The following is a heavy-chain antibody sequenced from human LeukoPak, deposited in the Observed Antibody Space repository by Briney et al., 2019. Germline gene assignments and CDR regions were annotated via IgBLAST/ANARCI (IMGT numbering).Heavy chain of an antibody. CDR1: GCTFSSYE. CDR2: ISSSGSTI. V-gene: IGHV3-48*03. CDR3: ATGYSYGRY. D-gene: IGHD5-18*01. Sequence: PGGSLRLSCAASGCTFSSYEMNWVRQAPGKGLEWVSYISSSGSTIYYADSVKGRFTISRNNAKNSLYLQMNSLRAEDTAVYYCATGYSYGRYWGQGTLVTVSS. J-gene: IGHJ4*02.